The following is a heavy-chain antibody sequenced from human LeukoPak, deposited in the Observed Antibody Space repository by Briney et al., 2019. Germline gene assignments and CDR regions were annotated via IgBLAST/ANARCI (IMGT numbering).Heavy chain of an antibody. CDR2: IRSKAYGGTT. CDR3: TRDQDGYYDILTGYSGGY. CDR1: GFTFGDYA. Sequence: GGSLRLSCTASGFTFGDYAMSWFRQAPGKGLEWVGFIRSKAYGGTTEYAASVKGRFTISRDDSKSIAYLQMNSLKTEDTAVYYCTRDQDGYYDILTGYSGGYWGQGTLVTVSS. D-gene: IGHD3-9*01. V-gene: IGHV3-49*03. J-gene: IGHJ4*02.